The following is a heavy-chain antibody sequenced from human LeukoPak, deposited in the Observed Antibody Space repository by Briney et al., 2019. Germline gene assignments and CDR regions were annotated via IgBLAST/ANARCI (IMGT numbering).Heavy chain of an antibody. D-gene: IGHD2-15*01. CDR2: IIPILGIA. J-gene: IGHJ4*02. CDR1: GGTFSSYA. V-gene: IGHV1-69*04. CDR3: ARDSGGSYGSNFDY. Sequence: SVKVSCKASGGTFSSYAISWVRQAPGQGLEWMGRIIPILGIANYAQKFQGRVTITADKSTSTAYMELSSLRSEDTAVYYCARDSGGSYGSNFDYWGQGTLVTVSS.